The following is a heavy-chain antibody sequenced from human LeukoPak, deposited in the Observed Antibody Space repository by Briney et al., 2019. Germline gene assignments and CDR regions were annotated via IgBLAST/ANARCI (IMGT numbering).Heavy chain of an antibody. V-gene: IGHV3-23*01. Sequence: GGSLRLSCAASGFTFSSYAMSWVRQAPGKGLEWVSAISGSGGSTYYADSVKGRSTISRDNSKNTLCLQMNSLRAEDTAVYYCAKDREYQLLSVNWGQGTLVTVSS. D-gene: IGHD2-2*01. J-gene: IGHJ4*02. CDR1: GFTFSSYA. CDR2: ISGSGGST. CDR3: AKDREYQLLSVN.